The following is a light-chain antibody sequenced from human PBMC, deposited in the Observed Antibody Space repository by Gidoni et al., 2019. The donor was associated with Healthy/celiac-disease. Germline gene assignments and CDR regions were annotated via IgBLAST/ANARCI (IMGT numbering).Light chain of an antibody. J-gene: IGLJ2*01. Sequence: QSVLTQPPSVSAAPGQKVTISCSGSSSNIGNNYVSWYQQLPGTAPKLLIYDNNKRPSGIPDRFSGSKSGTSATLGITGLQTGDEADYYCGTWDSSLSAAVFGGGTKLXV. CDR1: SSNIGNNY. CDR2: DNN. CDR3: GTWDSSLSAAV. V-gene: IGLV1-51*01.